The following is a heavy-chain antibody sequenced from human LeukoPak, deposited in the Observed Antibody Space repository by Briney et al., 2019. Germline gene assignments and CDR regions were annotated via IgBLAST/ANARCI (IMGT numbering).Heavy chain of an antibody. CDR2: IIPIFGTA. CDR1: GGTFSSYA. Sequence: ASVKVSCKASGGTFSSYAISWVRQAPGQGLEWMGGIIPIFGTANYAQKFQGRVTITADKSTSTAYMELSSLRSEDTAVYYCAKDDYGDYATGWFDPWGQGTLVTVSS. CDR3: AKDDYGDYATGWFDP. D-gene: IGHD4-17*01. J-gene: IGHJ5*02. V-gene: IGHV1-69*06.